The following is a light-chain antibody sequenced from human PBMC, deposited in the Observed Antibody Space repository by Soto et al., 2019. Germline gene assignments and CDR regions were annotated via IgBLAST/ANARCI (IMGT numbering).Light chain of an antibody. Sequence: QSVLTQPPSASGTPGQRVTISCYGSSSNIGSNTVSWYQQLPQRAPKLLIFSNNQRPSGVPDRFSGSKSGTSASLAISGLQSEDEADYYCATWADGLNSYVFGTGTKGTVL. CDR2: SNN. CDR1: SSNIGSNT. CDR3: ATWADGLNSYV. J-gene: IGLJ1*01. V-gene: IGLV1-44*01.